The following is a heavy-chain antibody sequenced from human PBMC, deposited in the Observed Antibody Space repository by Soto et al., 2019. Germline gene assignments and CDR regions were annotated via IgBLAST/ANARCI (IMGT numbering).Heavy chain of an antibody. Sequence: EVQLVESGGGLVKPGGSLRLSCAASGFTFSSYSMNWVRQAPGKGLEWVSSISSSSSYIYYADSVKGRFTISRDNAKNSLYLQMNSLRAEVTAVYYCARVISGSEDYWGQGTLVTVSS. D-gene: IGHD3-10*01. CDR2: ISSSSSYI. V-gene: IGHV3-21*01. CDR1: GFTFSSYS. CDR3: ARVISGSEDY. J-gene: IGHJ4*02.